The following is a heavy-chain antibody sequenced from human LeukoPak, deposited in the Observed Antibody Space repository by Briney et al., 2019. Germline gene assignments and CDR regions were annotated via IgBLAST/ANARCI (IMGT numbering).Heavy chain of an antibody. V-gene: IGHV4-59*01. D-gene: IGHD2-2*01. CDR1: GGSISSYY. CDR3: ARAEGYCSSTSCYIGYYGMDV. Sequence: SETLSLTCTVSGGSISSYYWSWIRQPPGKGLEWIGYIYYSGSTNYNPSLKSRVTISVDTSKNQFSLKLGSVTAADTAVYYCARAEGYCSSTSCYIGYYGMDVWGQGTTVTVSS. J-gene: IGHJ6*02. CDR2: IYYSGST.